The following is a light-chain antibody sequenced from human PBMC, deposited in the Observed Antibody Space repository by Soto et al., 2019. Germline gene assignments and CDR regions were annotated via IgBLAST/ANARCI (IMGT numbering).Light chain of an antibody. CDR2: SNN. V-gene: IGLV1-44*01. CDR3: ATWDDSLNGWV. Sequence: QSVLTQPPSASGTPGQRVTISCSGSSSNIGSNTVNWCQQLPGTAPKLLIYSNNQRPSGVPDRISGSKSGTSASLAISGLQAEEEADYYCATWDDSLNGWVFGGGTQLTVL. CDR1: SSNIGSNT. J-gene: IGLJ3*02.